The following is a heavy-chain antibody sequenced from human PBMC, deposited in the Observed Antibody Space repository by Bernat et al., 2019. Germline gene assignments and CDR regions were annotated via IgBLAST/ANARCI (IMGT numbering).Heavy chain of an antibody. CDR2: ISYDGSNK. Sequence: QVQLVESGGGVVQPGRSLRLSCAASGFTFTSYGMHCVRQAPGKGLEWVAVISYDGSNKYYADSVKGRFTIPRDNSKNTLYLQMNSLGAEDTAVYYCAKDMRVGSDYWGQGTLVTVSS. D-gene: IGHD3-22*01. V-gene: IGHV3-30*18. J-gene: IGHJ4*02. CDR1: GFTFTSYG. CDR3: AKDMRVGSDY.